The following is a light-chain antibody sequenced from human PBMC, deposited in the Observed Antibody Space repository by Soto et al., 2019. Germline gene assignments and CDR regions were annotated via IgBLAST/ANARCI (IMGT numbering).Light chain of an antibody. J-gene: IGLJ1*01. CDR2: EVT. CDR3: SSYTGSNTLYV. V-gene: IGLV2-14*01. Sequence: ALTQPASVSGSPGQSITISCTGTSSDVGGYDYVSWYQQHPGKAPKLMIYEVTNRPSGVSNRFSASKSGDTASLTISGLQAEDEADYYCSSYTGSNTLYVSGTGTKVTVL. CDR1: SSDVGGYDY.